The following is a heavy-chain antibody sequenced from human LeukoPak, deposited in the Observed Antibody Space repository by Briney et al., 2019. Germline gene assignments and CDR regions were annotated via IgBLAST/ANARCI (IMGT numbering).Heavy chain of an antibody. CDR1: GFTFSSYA. Sequence: GGSLRLSCAASGFTFSSYAMHWVRQAPGKGLEWVAVISYDGSNKYYADSVKGRFTISRDNSKNTLYLQMNSLRAEDTAVYYCARGGNYVTYYYYYMDVWGKGATVTVSS. D-gene: IGHD1-7*01. V-gene: IGHV3-30-3*01. J-gene: IGHJ6*03. CDR3: ARGGNYVTYYYYYMDV. CDR2: ISYDGSNK.